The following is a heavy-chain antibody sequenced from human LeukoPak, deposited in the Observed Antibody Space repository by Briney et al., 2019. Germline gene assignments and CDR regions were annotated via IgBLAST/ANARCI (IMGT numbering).Heavy chain of an antibody. V-gene: IGHV1-18*01. D-gene: IGHD1-7*01. CDR3: ARDLRPRTSDY. CDR1: GYTFTSYG. J-gene: IGHJ4*02. Sequence: ASVKVSCKSSGYTFTSYGISWVRQAPGQGLEWMGWISASNGNTNYAQKLQGRVTMTTDTSTSTAYMELRSLRSDDTAVYYCARDLRPRTSDYWGQGTLVTVSS. CDR2: ISASNGNT.